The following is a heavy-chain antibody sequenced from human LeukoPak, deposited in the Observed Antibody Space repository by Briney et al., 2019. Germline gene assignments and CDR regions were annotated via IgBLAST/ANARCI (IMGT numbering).Heavy chain of an antibody. CDR3: ARRPLTMIVVVKKVSVGAFDI. CDR2: IYYSGST. V-gene: IGHV4-39*01. CDR1: GGSISSSSYY. Sequence: KPSETLSLTCTVSGGSISSSSYYWGWIRQPPGKGLEWIGSIYYSGSTYYNPSLKSRVTISVDTSKNQFSLKLSSVTAADTAVYYCARRPLTMIVVVKKVSVGAFDIWGQGTMVTVSS. D-gene: IGHD3-22*01. J-gene: IGHJ3*02.